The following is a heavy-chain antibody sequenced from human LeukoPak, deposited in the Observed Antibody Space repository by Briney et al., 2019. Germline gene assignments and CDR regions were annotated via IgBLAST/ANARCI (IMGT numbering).Heavy chain of an antibody. V-gene: IGHV3-23*01. CDR2: ISASGDST. CDR1: GFTFSTYA. CDR3: AKIAGSSGYYPDY. D-gene: IGHD3-22*01. Sequence: WGSLRLSCAASGFTFSTYAMSWVCQDPRKGRGWVSAISASGDSTYYTDSVKGRFTISRDNSKDTLYLQMNSLRAEDTAVYYCAKIAGSSGYYPDYWGQGTLVTVSS. J-gene: IGHJ4*02.